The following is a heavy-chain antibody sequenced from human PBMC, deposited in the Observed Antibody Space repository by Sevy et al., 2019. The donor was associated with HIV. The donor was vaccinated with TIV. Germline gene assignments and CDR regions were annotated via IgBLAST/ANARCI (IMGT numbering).Heavy chain of an antibody. CDR2: ISPHNGDT. V-gene: IGHV1-18*01. J-gene: IGHJ4*02. CDR1: GYTFSTYR. Sequence: ASVKVSCKDSGYTFSTYRITWARQAPGQGLEWMGWISPHNGDTNYARKLQGKVSMTTDTSTTTAYMELRGLTSDDTALYYCARAFCSGGRCYSLAYWGQGTLVTVSS. D-gene: IGHD2-15*01. CDR3: ARAFCSGGRCYSLAY.